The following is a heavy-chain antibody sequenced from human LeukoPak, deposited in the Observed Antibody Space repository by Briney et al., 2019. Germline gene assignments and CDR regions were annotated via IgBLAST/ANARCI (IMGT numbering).Heavy chain of an antibody. J-gene: IGHJ4*02. CDR3: ARGIRVAVAGTVSYYFDY. D-gene: IGHD6-19*01. CDR2: MNPNTGNT. CDR1: GYTFTSYG. Sequence: ASVKVSCKASGYTFTSYGINWVRQATGQGLEWMGWMNPNTGNTGYAQKFQGRVTMTRNTSISTAYMELSSLRSEDTALYYCARGIRVAVAGTVSYYFDYWGQGTLVTVSS. V-gene: IGHV1-8*01.